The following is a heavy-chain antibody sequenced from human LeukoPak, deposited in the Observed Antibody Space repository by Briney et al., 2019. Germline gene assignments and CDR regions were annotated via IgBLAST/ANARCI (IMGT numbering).Heavy chain of an antibody. Sequence: PGGSLKLSCAASGFTVSNNYMSWVRQAPGKGLEWVSVIYSGGSTYYADSVKGRFTISRDNSKNTLYLQMNSLRAEDTAVYYCAKDRRFLEWLSSSYYFDYWGQGTLVTVSS. J-gene: IGHJ4*02. CDR2: IYSGGST. V-gene: IGHV3-53*01. CDR1: GFTVSNNY. CDR3: AKDRRFLEWLSSSYYFDY. D-gene: IGHD3-3*01.